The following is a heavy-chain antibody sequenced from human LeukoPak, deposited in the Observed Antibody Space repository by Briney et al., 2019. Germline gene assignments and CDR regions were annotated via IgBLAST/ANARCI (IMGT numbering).Heavy chain of an antibody. V-gene: IGHV1-69*01. Sequence: SVKVSCKASGGTFSSYAISWVRQAPGQGLEWMGGIIPIFGTANYAQKFQGRVTITADESTSTAYMELSSLRSEDTAVYYCARGYIAGATTRSLAAFDIWGQGTMVTVSS. CDR2: IIPIFGTA. D-gene: IGHD1-26*01. CDR3: ARGYIAGATTRSLAAFDI. CDR1: GGTFSSYA. J-gene: IGHJ3*02.